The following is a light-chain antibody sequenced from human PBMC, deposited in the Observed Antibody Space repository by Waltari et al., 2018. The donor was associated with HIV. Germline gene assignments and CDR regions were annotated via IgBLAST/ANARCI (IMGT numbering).Light chain of an antibody. Sequence: DIKMTQSPSTLSASVGDRVTITCRASQSISNWLAWYQQKPGKAPKVLIYATSRLKSGVPSTFSGSGSGTEFTLTISSLQPDDFATYYCQQYNTYPYTFGQGTKLEVK. CDR3: QQYNTYPYT. CDR2: ATS. V-gene: IGKV1-5*03. CDR1: QSISNW. J-gene: IGKJ2*01.